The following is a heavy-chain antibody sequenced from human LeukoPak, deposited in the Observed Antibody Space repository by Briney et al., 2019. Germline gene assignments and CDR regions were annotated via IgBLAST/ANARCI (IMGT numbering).Heavy chain of an antibody. CDR3: ARDPNGDYIGAFDF. CDR2: IRGSGLTT. CDR1: GFTFSNYA. J-gene: IGHJ3*01. D-gene: IGHD4-17*01. Sequence: GGSLRLSCAASGFTFSNYALIWVRQGPVKGREWVSAIRGSGLTTFYADSEKGRFTISRDNSKNTLYLQMNSLRPEDTAVYYCARDPNGDYIGAFDFWGQGTKVPVSS. V-gene: IGHV3-23*01.